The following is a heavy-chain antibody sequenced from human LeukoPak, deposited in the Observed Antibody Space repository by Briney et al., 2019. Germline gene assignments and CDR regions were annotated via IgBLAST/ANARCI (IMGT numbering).Heavy chain of an antibody. CDR1: GGSFSSSHW. J-gene: IGHJ4*02. CDR2: IYHSGST. D-gene: IGHD6-13*01. Sequence: SETLSLTCAVSGGSFSSSHWWSWVRQPPGKGLEWIGEIYHSGSTNYNPSLKSRVTISMDTSTNQFSLKLNSVTAADTAVYYCASDGGYSSSWYYFDYWGQGTLVTVSS. V-gene: IGHV4-4*02. CDR3: ASDGGYSSSWYYFDY.